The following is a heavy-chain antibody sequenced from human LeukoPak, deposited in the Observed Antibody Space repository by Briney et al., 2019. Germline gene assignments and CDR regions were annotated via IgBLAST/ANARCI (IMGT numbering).Heavy chain of an antibody. CDR3: AKESTAFGSSWSAGGCDY. V-gene: IGHV3-9*01. CDR2: ISWNSGSI. D-gene: IGHD6-13*01. J-gene: IGHJ4*02. Sequence: PGGSLRLSCAASGFTFDDYAMHWVRQAPGKGLEWVSGISWNSGSIGYADSVKGRFTISRDNAKNSLYLQMNSLRAEDTALYYCAKESTAFGSSWSAGGCDYWGQGTLVTVSS. CDR1: GFTFDDYA.